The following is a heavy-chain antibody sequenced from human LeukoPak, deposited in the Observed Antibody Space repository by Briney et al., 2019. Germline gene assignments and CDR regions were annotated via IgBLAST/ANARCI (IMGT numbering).Heavy chain of an antibody. CDR1: GFTFSENW. CDR2: INRDGGLT. Sequence: PGGSLRLSCVASGFTFSENWMHWVRQAPGKGLAWVSHINRDGGLTNYADSVKGRFTISRDNARNTVYLRMSSLRVEDTAIYFCAREEHRLAEAGTSAFDLGGQGTLVTVSP. CDR3: AREEHRLAEAGTSAFDL. D-gene: IGHD6-13*01. J-gene: IGHJ3*01. V-gene: IGHV3-74*01.